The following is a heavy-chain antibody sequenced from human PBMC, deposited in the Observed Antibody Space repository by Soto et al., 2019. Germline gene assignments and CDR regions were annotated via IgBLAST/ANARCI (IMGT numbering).Heavy chain of an antibody. CDR3: ARGFPWNPEYYDILTGINWFDP. CDR1: GGSISSYY. Sequence: SETLSLTCTVSGGSISSYYWSWIRQPPGKGLEWIGYIYYSGSTNYNPSLKSRVTISVDTSKNQFSLKLSSVTAADTAVYYCARGFPWNPEYYDILTGINWFDPWGQGTLVTVSS. D-gene: IGHD3-9*01. CDR2: IYYSGST. J-gene: IGHJ5*02. V-gene: IGHV4-59*01.